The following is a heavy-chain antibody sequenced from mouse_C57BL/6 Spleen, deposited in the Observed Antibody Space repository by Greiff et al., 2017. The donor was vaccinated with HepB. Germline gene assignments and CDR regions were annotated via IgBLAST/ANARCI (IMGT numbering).Heavy chain of an antibody. CDR3: ASGLSVLAY. CDR1: GFSLTSYG. Sequence: QVQLKQSGPGLVQPSQSLSITCTVSGFSLTSYGVHWVRQSPGKGLEWLGVIWSGGSTDYNAAFISRLSISKDNSKSQVFFKMNSLQADDTAIYYCASGLSVLAYWGQGTLVTVSA. V-gene: IGHV2-2*01. CDR2: IWSGGST. J-gene: IGHJ3*01.